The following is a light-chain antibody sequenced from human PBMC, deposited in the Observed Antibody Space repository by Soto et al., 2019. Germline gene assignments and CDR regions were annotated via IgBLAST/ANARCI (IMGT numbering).Light chain of an antibody. J-gene: IGKJ2*01. CDR3: QQYGSSGYT. CDR2: GAS. V-gene: IGKV3-20*01. CDR1: QSVSSSY. Sequence: EIVLTQSPGTLSLSPGERATLSCRASQSVSSSYLALYQQKPGQAPRLLIYGASSRATGIPDRFSGSGSGTDFTLTISRLEPEDFAVYYCQQYGSSGYTFGQGTKLEIK.